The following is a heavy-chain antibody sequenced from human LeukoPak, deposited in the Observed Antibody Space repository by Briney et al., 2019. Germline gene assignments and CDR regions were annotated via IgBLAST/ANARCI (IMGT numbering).Heavy chain of an antibody. Sequence: GGSLRLSCAASGFTFSTYAMSWVRQAPGKGLEWVANIKQDGSEKYYVDSVKGRFTISRDNAKNSLYLQMNSLRAEDTAVYYCARDEAAYYYDSSGYYYFWGQGTLVTVSS. CDR1: GFTFSTYA. D-gene: IGHD3-22*01. CDR3: ARDEAAYYYDSSGYYYF. CDR2: IKQDGSEK. J-gene: IGHJ4*02. V-gene: IGHV3-7*01.